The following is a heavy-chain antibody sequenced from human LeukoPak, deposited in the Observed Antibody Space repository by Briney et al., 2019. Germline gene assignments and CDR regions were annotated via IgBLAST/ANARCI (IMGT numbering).Heavy chain of an antibody. V-gene: IGHV1-46*01. J-gene: IGHJ4*02. CDR2: INPSGGST. CDR1: GYTFTSYY. CDR3: ARELIDSNIKTTGDRGFDY. D-gene: IGHD7-27*01. Sequence: GASVKVSCKASGYTFTSYYMHWVRQAPGQGLEWMGIINPSGGSTSYAQKFQGRVTMTTDTSTSTAYMELRSLRSDDTAVYYCARELIDSNIKTTGDRGFDYWGQGTLVTVSS.